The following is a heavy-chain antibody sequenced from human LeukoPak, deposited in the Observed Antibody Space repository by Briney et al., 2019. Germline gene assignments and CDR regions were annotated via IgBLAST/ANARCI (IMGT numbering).Heavy chain of an antibody. D-gene: IGHD2-15*01. CDR1: GFTFSSSA. CDR2: ISNNGGYT. V-gene: IGHV3-23*01. J-gene: IGHJ4*02. Sequence: GGSLRLSCAASGFTFSSSAMSWVRQAPGKGLEWVSAISNNGGYTYYADSVQGRFTISTDNSKSTLCLQMNSLRAEDTAVYYCAKQLGYCSDGSCYFPYWGQGTLVTVSS. CDR3: AKQLGYCSDGSCYFPY.